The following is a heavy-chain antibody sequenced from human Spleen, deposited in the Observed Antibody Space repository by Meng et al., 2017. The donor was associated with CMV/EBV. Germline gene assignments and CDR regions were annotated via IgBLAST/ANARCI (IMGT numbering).Heavy chain of an antibody. CDR1: GYTFDDYG. D-gene: IGHD1-20*01. CDR2: INWNGGST. V-gene: IGHV3-20*04. Sequence: SCKASGYTFDDYGMSWVRQAPGKGLEWVSGINWNGGSTGYADSVKGRFTISRDNAKNSLYLQMNSLRAEDTALYYCARANWKSLDYWGQGTLVTVSS. J-gene: IGHJ4*02. CDR3: ARANWKSLDY.